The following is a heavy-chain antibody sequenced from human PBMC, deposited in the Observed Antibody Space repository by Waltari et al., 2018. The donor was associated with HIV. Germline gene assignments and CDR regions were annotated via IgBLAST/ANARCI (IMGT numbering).Heavy chain of an antibody. CDR2: ISYDGSNK. CDR1: GFTFRSHG. J-gene: IGHJ4*02. Sequence: QVQLVESGGGVVQPGRSLRLSCAASGFTFRSHGMHWVRQAPGKGLEWVAVISYDGSNKYYADSVKGRFTISRDNSKNTLYLQMNSLRAEDTAVYYCAKESHGGYKSAVGYWGQGTLVTVSS. CDR3: AKESHGGYKSAVGY. D-gene: IGHD5-12*01. V-gene: IGHV3-30*18.